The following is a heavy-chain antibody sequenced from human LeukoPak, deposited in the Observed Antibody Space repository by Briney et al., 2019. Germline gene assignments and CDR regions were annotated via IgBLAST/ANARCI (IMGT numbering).Heavy chain of an antibody. CDR3: AAGTDIVATIFDY. V-gene: IGHV4-59*01. J-gene: IGHJ4*02. D-gene: IGHD5-12*01. CDR2: IYYSGST. CDR1: GGSISSYY. Sequence: PSETLSLTCTVSGGSISSYYWSWIRQPPGKGLEWIGYIYYSGSTNYNPPLKSRVTISVDTSKNQFSLELSSVTAADTAVYYCAAGTDIVATIFDYWGQGTLVTVSS.